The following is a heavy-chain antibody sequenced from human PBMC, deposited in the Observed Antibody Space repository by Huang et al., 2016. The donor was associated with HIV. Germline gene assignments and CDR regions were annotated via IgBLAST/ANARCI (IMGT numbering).Heavy chain of an antibody. J-gene: IGHJ6*03. CDR1: GFTFRSHA. D-gene: IGHD2-15*01. CDR2: MSYEVRNE. Sequence: QVQLVESGGGVVRSGGSLRLSCAGSGFTFRSHASHWASQTRVKGWEGVGVMSYEVRNEHGEDAVEGRFTISRERSRNTVSLQMNSLRPEDTAVYFCGRDPAAITETSSHYYYFMDVWGNGTTVIVSS. V-gene: IGHV3-30*03. CDR3: GRDPAAITETSSHYYYFMDV.